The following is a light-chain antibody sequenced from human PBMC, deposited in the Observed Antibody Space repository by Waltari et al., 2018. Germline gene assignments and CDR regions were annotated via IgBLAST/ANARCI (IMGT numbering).Light chain of an antibody. CDR3: QQRGNWPSGYT. CDR2: DAS. CDR1: QSVSTY. J-gene: IGKJ2*01. V-gene: IGKV3-11*01. Sequence: EIVLTQSPATLSLSPGETATPSSRASQSVSTYLTCYQQKPGQAPMLLIYDASRRATGIPARFSGSGSGTDFTLTISSLEPEDFAVYYCQQRGNWPSGYTFGQGTKVEI.